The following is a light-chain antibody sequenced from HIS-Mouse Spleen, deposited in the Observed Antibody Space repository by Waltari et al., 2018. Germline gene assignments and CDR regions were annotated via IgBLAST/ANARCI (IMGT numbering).Light chain of an antibody. CDR1: QSISSW. CDR3: QQYNSYSLT. V-gene: IGKV1-5*03. J-gene: IGKJ4*01. Sequence: DIQVTQSPSTLSASERDRVTITCRASQSISSWLAWYQQKPGKAPKLLIYKASSLESGVPSRFSGSGSGTEFTLTISSLQPDDFATYYCQQYNSYSLTFGGGTKVEIK. CDR2: KAS.